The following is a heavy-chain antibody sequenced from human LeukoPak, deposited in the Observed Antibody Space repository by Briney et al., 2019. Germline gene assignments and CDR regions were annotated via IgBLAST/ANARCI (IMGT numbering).Heavy chain of an antibody. CDR1: GFTFSSYG. V-gene: IGHV3-33*01. CDR2: IWYDGSNK. Sequence: GGSLRLSCAASGFTFSSYGMHWVRQAPGKGLEWVAVIWYDGSNKYYADSVKGRFTISRDNSKITLYLQMNSLRAEDTAVYYCARDGCSSTSCYHGYYGMDVWGKGTTVTVSS. D-gene: IGHD2-2*01. J-gene: IGHJ6*04. CDR3: ARDGCSSTSCYHGYYGMDV.